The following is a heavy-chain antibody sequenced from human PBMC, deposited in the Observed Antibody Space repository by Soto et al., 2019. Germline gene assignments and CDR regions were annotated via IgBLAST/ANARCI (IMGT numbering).Heavy chain of an antibody. CDR3: ARLSKFPRDFGVVQRRRETDY. CDR1: GGSISSSSYY. J-gene: IGHJ4*02. CDR2: IYYSGST. D-gene: IGHD3-3*01. V-gene: IGHV4-39*01. Sequence: QLQLQESGPGLVKPSETLSLTCTVSGGSISSSSYYWGWIRQPPGKGLEWIGSIYYSGSTYYNPSLKGRVTISVDTSKNQFSLKLSSVTAADTAVYYCARLSKFPRDFGVVQRRRETDYWGQGTLVTVSS.